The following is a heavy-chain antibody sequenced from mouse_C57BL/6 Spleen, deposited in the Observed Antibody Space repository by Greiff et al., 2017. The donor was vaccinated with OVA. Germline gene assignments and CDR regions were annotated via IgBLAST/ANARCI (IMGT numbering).Heavy chain of an antibody. J-gene: IGHJ4*01. Sequence: VQLQQSGAELVKPGASVKISCKASGYAFSSYWMNWVKQRPGKGLEWIGQIYPGDGDTNYNGKFKGKATLTADKSSSTASMQLSSLTSEDSEVYVCARDSTQRDKDYWGQGTSVTVSS. CDR1: GYAFSSYW. CDR3: ARDSTQRDKDY. CDR2: IYPGDGDT. V-gene: IGHV1-80*01. D-gene: IGHD3-3*01.